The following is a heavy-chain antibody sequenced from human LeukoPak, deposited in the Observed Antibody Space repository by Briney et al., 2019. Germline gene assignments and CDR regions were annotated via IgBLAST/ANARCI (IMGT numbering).Heavy chain of an antibody. CDR2: ISYDGSNK. D-gene: IGHD6-13*01. CDR1: GFTFSSYA. Sequence: PGGSLRLSCAASGFTFSSYAMSWVRQAPGRGLEWVAVISYDGSNKYYADSVKGRFTISRDNSKNTLYLQMNSLRAEDTAVYYCARVAAAFDYWGQGTLVTVSS. V-gene: IGHV3-30-3*01. CDR3: ARVAAAFDY. J-gene: IGHJ4*02.